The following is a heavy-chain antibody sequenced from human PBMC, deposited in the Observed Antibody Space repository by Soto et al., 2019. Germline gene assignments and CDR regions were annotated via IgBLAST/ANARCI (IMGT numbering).Heavy chain of an antibody. CDR2: ISSSSSTI. J-gene: IGHJ6*03. CDR3: AGGEDIVVVPAAEPKGSPSPLYYYYYYMDV. CDR1: GFTFSSYS. Sequence: GGSLRLSCAASGFTFSSYSMNWVRQAPGKGLEWVSYISSSSSTIYYADSVKGRFTISRDNAKNSLYLQMNSLRAEDTAVYYCAGGEDIVVVPAAEPKGSPSPLYYYYYYMDVWGKGTTVTVSS. D-gene: IGHD2-2*01. V-gene: IGHV3-48*01.